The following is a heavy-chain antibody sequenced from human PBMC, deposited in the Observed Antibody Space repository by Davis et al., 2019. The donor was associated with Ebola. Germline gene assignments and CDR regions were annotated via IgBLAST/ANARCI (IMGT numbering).Heavy chain of an antibody. CDR3: ARGGIAVADSYGMDV. CDR2: INPSAGST. D-gene: IGHD6-19*01. CDR1: GYSFTSYY. J-gene: IGHJ6*02. Sequence: ASVKVSCKASGYSFTSYYMHWVRQAPGQGLEWMGLINPSAGSTSYAQKFQGRVTMTRDTSTRTVYMEMSSLRSEDTAVYYCARGGIAVADSYGMDVWGQGTTVTVSS. V-gene: IGHV1-46*01.